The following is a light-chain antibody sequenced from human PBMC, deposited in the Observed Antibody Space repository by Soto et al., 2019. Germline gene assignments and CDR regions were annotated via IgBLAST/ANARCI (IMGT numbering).Light chain of an antibody. Sequence: QSVLTHPPSVSAAPGQKVTISCSGSSSNVGGNSVSWYQQLPGTAPKLLIYDDNKRPSGIPDRFSGSKSGTSATLGITGFQTGDEADYYCGSWDSSLSAYVFGTGTQVTVL. CDR1: SSNVGGNS. V-gene: IGLV1-51*01. CDR3: GSWDSSLSAYV. CDR2: DDN. J-gene: IGLJ1*01.